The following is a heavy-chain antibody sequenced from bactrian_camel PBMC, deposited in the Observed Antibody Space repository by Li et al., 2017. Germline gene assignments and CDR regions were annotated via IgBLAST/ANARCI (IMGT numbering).Heavy chain of an antibody. D-gene: IGHD8*01. CDR2: TSWSGTMT. J-gene: IGHJ6*01. CDR1: AWTSLDDWA. CDR3: AADLVETFGANCLERGPSHS. V-gene: IGHV3S60*01. Sequence: HVQLVESGGGSVQAGGSLRLSCVASAWTSLDDWAVGWFRQAPGEEREGVACTSWSGTMTSYADSVNSRFTITQDNAKKTVYLQMSGLKPEDTAMYYCAADLVETFGANCLERGPSHSWGQGTQVTVS.